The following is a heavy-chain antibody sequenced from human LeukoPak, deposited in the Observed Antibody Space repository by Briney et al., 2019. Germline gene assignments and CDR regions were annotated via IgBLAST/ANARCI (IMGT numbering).Heavy chain of an antibody. CDR2: ISYIGST. D-gene: IGHD4-17*01. Sequence: SETLSLTCAVSDDSFSSHYWTWIRQPPGKGLECIGYISYIGSTNYNPSLKSRVTISIDTSKNEFSLKLTSVTAADTAVYYCARDLVTVTKGFDIWGQGTMVTVSS. CDR1: DDSFSSHY. CDR3: ARDLVTVTKGFDI. V-gene: IGHV4-59*11. J-gene: IGHJ3*02.